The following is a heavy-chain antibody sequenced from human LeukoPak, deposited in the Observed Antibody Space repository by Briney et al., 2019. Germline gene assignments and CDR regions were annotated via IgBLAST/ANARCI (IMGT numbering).Heavy chain of an antibody. V-gene: IGHV4-59*01. J-gene: IGHJ4*02. Sequence: LETLSLTCTVSGGSISSYYWSWIRQPPGKGLEWIGYIYYSGSTNYNPSLKSRVTISVDTSKNQFSLKLSSVTAADTAVYYCARARDYFDYWGQGTLVTVSS. CDR2: IYYSGST. CDR3: ARARDYFDY. CDR1: GGSISSYY.